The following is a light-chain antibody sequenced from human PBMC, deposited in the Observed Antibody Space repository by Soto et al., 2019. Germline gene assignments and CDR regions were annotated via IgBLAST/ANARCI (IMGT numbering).Light chain of an antibody. Sequence: EIVLTQSPATLSLSPGERATLSCRASQSVSSYSAWYQQKPGQAPRLLIYDTSNGATGIPAMFSGSRSRTDFTLTISGRGPEDFAVYYCQQRSNWQYTFGLGTRLEIK. CDR1: QSVSSY. CDR2: DTS. J-gene: IGKJ2*01. CDR3: QQRSNWQYT. V-gene: IGKV3-11*01.